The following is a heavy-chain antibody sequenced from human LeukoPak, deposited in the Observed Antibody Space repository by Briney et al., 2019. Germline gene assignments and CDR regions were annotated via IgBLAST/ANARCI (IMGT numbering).Heavy chain of an antibody. D-gene: IGHD3-10*01. V-gene: IGHV4-4*07. Sequence: SETLSLTCTVSGGSIHSYWSWIRQPAGKGLEWIGRISGSGTITYIPALQSRLTISIDTSKNQFSLKLMSVTAADTAVYYCARDSGTTGEVKFDPWGQGTLVTVPS. CDR3: ARDSGTTGEVKFDP. J-gene: IGHJ5*02. CDR1: GGSIHSY. CDR2: ISGSGTI.